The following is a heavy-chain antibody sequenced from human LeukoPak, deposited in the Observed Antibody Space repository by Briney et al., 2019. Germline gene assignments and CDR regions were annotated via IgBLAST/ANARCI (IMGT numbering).Heavy chain of an antibody. V-gene: IGHV3-74*01. CDR1: GFTFSNYW. Sequence: PGGSLRLSCAASGFTFSNYWMHWVRQAPGKGLVWVSRINSDGSSTSYADSVKGRFTISRDNAKNSLYLQMNSLRAEDTAVYYCAREGSPGIAVAAGYMDVWGKGTTVTISS. CDR3: AREGSPGIAVAAGYMDV. J-gene: IGHJ6*03. D-gene: IGHD6-19*01. CDR2: INSDGSST.